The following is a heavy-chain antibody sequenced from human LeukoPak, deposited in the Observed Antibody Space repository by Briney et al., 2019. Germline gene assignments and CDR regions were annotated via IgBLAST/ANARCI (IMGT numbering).Heavy chain of an antibody. CDR3: ARADGDRDGYNFWFDP. D-gene: IGHD5-24*01. CDR2: TYYRSKWYN. J-gene: IGHJ5*02. CDR1: GDSVSRNSAS. Sequence: SQTLSLTSAIPGDSVSRNSASWNWIRQSPSRGLEWLGRTYYRSKWYNDYAVSVESRITINPDTSKNQFSLQLNSVTPEDTAVYYCARADGDRDGYNFWFDPWGQGTLVTVSS. V-gene: IGHV6-1*01.